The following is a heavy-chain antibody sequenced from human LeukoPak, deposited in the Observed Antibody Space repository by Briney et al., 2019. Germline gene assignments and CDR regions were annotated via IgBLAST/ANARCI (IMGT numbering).Heavy chain of an antibody. CDR3: ARDRGGSWYSQYYFDY. Sequence: SETLSLTCTVSGGSISSGDYFWSWIRQPPGQGLEWIGYIYYSGSTYYNPSLKSRVTISVDTSKNQFSLKLSSVTAADTAVYYCARDRGGSWYSQYYFDYWGQGTLVTVSS. D-gene: IGHD2-15*01. CDR2: IYYSGST. CDR1: GGSISSGDYF. J-gene: IGHJ4*02. V-gene: IGHV4-30-4*01.